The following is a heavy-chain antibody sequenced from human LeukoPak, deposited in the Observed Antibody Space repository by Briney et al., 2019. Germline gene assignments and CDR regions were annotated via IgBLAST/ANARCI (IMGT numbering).Heavy chain of an antibody. CDR2: IYYSGST. D-gene: IGHD5-24*01. J-gene: IGHJ4*02. CDR3: ARGGVARDGYNNSQFDY. Sequence: PSETLSLTCTVSGDSISSSSYYWGWIRQPPGKGLEWIGSIYYSGSTYYNPSLKSRVTISVDTSKNQFSLKLSSVTAADTAVYYCARGGVARDGYNNSQFDYWGQGTLVTVSS. V-gene: IGHV4-39*01. CDR1: GDSISSSSYY.